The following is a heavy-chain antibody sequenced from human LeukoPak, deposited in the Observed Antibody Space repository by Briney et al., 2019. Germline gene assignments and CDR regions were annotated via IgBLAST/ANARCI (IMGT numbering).Heavy chain of an antibody. J-gene: IGHJ4*02. Sequence: GASVKVSCKASGGTFSSSPISWVRQAPGQGLEWMGGIIPIFGTANYAQKFQGRVTITADESTSTAYMELSSLRSEATAVYYCARDALHSRPFDYWGQGTLVTVSS. CDR3: ARDALHSRPFDY. CDR2: IIPIFGTA. CDR1: GGTFSSSP. V-gene: IGHV1-69*13.